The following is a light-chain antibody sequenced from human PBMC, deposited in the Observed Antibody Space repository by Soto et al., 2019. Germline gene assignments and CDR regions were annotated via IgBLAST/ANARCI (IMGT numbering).Light chain of an antibody. J-gene: IGKJ5*01. Sequence: EIVLTQSPGTLSLSPGERATLSCRASQSLSSSNLAWYQQKPGQAPRLLIYGASSRATGIPDRFSGSGSGADFTLTISRLEPEDFAVFYCQHYDSLPITFGQGTRLEIK. CDR1: QSLSSSN. CDR3: QHYDSLPIT. V-gene: IGKV3-20*01. CDR2: GAS.